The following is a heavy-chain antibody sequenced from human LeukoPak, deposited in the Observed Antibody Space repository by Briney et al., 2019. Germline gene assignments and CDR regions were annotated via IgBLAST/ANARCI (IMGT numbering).Heavy chain of an antibody. D-gene: IGHD3-10*01. CDR3: ARDQRITMVRGTVDYYYYMDV. CDR1: GFTFSSYG. J-gene: IGHJ6*03. V-gene: IGHV3-30*03. CDR2: ILYDGSNK. Sequence: GGSLRLSCAASGFTFSSYGMHWVRQAPGKGLEWVAVILYDGSNKYYADSVKGRFTISTDNSKNTLYLQMNSLRAEDMAVYYCARDQRITMVRGTVDYYYYMDVWGKGTTVTISS.